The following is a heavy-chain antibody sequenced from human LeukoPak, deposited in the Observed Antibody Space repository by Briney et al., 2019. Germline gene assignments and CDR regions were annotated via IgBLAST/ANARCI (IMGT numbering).Heavy chain of an antibody. D-gene: IGHD2-15*01. CDR3: ARGYCNGGSCYSAQDY. Sequence: ASVKVSCKASGYTFTGYYMHWVRQAPGQGLEWMGWINPNSGGTNYAQKFQGRVTMTRDTSISTAYMELSRLRSDDTAVYYCARGYCNGGSCYSAQDYWGQGTLVTVSS. CDR2: INPNSGGT. V-gene: IGHV1-2*02. J-gene: IGHJ4*02. CDR1: GYTFTGYY.